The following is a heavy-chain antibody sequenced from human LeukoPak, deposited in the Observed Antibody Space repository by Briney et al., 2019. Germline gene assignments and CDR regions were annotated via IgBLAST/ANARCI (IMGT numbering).Heavy chain of an antibody. J-gene: IGHJ4*02. CDR3: ARGWRSGTDFDY. Sequence: GGSLRLSCAASGFPFSDYEMNWVRLAPGKGLEWVSYINSGGYRVHYADSVEGRFTISRDNAKNSLYLQMNSLRADDTAVYYCARGWRSGTDFDYWGQGTLVTVSS. CDR2: INSGGYRV. D-gene: IGHD3-10*01. V-gene: IGHV3-48*03. CDR1: GFPFSDYE.